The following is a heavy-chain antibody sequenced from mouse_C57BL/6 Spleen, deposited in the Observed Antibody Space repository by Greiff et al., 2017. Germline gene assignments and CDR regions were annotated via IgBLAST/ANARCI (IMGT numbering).Heavy chain of an antibody. Sequence: QVQLQQPGAELVMPGASVKLSCKASGYTFTSYWMHWVKQRPGQGLEWIGEIDPSDSYTNYNQKFKGKSTLTVDKSSSTAYMQLSSLTSEDSAVYYCARFYGYYFDYWGQGTTLTVSS. CDR2: IDPSDSYT. CDR1: GYTFTSYW. V-gene: IGHV1-69*01. J-gene: IGHJ2*01. CDR3: ARFYGYYFDY. D-gene: IGHD1-1*01.